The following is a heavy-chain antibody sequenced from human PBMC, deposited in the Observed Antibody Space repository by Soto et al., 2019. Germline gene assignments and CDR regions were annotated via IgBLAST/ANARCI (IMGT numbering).Heavy chain of an antibody. J-gene: IGHJ4*02. CDR2: MNPNTGDT. CDR3: ARGDGYIFAW. CDR1: GYTFISYD. D-gene: IGHD3-3*02. V-gene: IGHV1-8*01. Sequence: QVQLVQSGAEVKKPGASVKVSCKASGYTFISYDINWVRQATGQGLEWMGWMNPNTGDTGYAQKFQGRVSMTRKTSINTAKLGLSSPRSDDTAVYFCARGDGYIFAWWGQGNLVTVSS.